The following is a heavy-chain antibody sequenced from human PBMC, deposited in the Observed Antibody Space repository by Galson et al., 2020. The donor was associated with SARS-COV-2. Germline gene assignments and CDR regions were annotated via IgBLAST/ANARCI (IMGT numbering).Heavy chain of an antibody. V-gene: IGHV3-30*03. CDR1: GFTFSSYG. D-gene: IGHD2-15*01. CDR2: ISYDGSNK. CDR3: ARALVVPGDTHLYYYYYGMDG. Sequence: GESLKISCAASGFTFSSYGMHWVRQAPGKGLEWVAVISYDGSNKYYADSVKGRFTISRDNSKNTLYLQMNSLRAEDTAVYYCARALVVPGDTHLYYYYYGMDGWGQGTTVTVSS. J-gene: IGHJ6*02.